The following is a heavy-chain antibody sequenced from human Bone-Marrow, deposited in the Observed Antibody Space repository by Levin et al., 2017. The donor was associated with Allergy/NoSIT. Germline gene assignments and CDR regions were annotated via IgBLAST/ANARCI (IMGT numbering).Heavy chain of an antibody. J-gene: IGHJ4*02. CDR2: ISWNSGSI. D-gene: IGHD5-24*01. CDR3: AKGGEMATTNFDY. CDR1: GFTFDDYA. V-gene: IGHV3-9*01. Sequence: PGGSLRLSCAASGFTFDDYAMHWVRQAPGKGLEWVSGISWNSGSIGYADSVKGRFTISRDNAKNSLYLQMNSLRAEDTALYYCAKGGEMATTNFDYWGQGTLVTVSS.